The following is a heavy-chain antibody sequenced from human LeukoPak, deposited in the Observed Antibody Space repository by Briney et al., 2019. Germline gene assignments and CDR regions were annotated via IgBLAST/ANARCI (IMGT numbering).Heavy chain of an antibody. J-gene: IGHJ4*02. CDR2: ISGSGGST. CDR3: ARVTVRGVIITD. V-gene: IGHV3-23*01. CDR1: GFTFSSYG. D-gene: IGHD3-10*01. Sequence: GGSLRLSCAASGFTFSSYGMSWVRQAPGKGLEWVSAISGSGGSTYYADSVKGRFTISRDNSKNTLYLQMNSLRAEDTAVYYCARVTVRGVIITDWGQGTLVTVSS.